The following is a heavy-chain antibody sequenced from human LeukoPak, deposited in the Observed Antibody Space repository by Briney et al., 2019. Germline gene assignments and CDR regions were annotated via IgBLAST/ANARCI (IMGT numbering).Heavy chain of an antibody. D-gene: IGHD3-22*01. Sequence: SETLSLTCTVSGGSISSGGYYWSWIRQHPGKGLEWIGYIYYSGSTYYNPSLKSPVTISVDTSKNQFSLKLSSVTAADTAVYYCASSHYDSSGYYYSWNPFDYWGQGTLVTVSS. CDR2: IYYSGST. CDR1: GGSISSGGYY. CDR3: ASSHYDSSGYYYSWNPFDY. J-gene: IGHJ4*02. V-gene: IGHV4-31*01.